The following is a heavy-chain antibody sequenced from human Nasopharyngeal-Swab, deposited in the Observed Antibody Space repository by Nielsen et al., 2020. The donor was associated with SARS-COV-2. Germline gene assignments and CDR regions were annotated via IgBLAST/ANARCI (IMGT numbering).Heavy chain of an antibody. Sequence: GESLKISCAASGFNVSNNYMTWVRQAPGKGLEWVAYISSGSHIIYHADSVKGRFTISRDNANNVLYLEMNSLRVEDTAMFYCARITSAGLDWGQGTQVTVSS. D-gene: IGHD3-16*01. V-gene: IGHV3-48*04. CDR2: ISSGSHII. CDR1: GFNVSNNY. CDR3: ARITSAGLD. J-gene: IGHJ4*02.